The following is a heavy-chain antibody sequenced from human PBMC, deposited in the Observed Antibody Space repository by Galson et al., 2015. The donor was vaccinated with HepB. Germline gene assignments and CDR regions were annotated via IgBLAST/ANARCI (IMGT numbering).Heavy chain of an antibody. D-gene: IGHD2-2*01. CDR2: ISYGGDNK. CDR3: AKDPRSGSVVPTAGDY. V-gene: IGHV3-23*01. J-gene: IGHJ4*02. CDR1: GFTFYNYA. Sequence: SLRLSCAASGFTFYNYAMTWVRQAPGKGLEWVSSISYGGDNKYYADSVQGRFTISRDNSKNTLYLQLNSLRADDTAVYYCAKDPRSGSVVPTAGDYWGQGALVTVSS.